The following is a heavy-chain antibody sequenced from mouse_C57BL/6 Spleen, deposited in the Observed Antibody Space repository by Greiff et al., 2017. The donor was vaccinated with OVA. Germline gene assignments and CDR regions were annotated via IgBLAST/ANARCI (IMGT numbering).Heavy chain of an antibody. J-gene: IGHJ4*01. CDR2: IWSDGST. CDR3: ARTGFYAMDY. Sequence: VKLMESGPGLVAPSQSLSITCTVSGFSLTSYGVHWVRQPPGKGLEWLVVIWSDGSTTYTSAPKSRLSISKDNSKSQVFLKMNSLQTDDTAMYYCARTGFYAMDYWGQGTSVTVSS. D-gene: IGHD3-1*01. V-gene: IGHV2-6*03. CDR1: GFSLTSYG.